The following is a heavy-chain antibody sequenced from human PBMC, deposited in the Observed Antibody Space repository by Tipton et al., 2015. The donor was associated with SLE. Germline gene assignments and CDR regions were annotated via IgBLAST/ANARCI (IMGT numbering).Heavy chain of an antibody. CDR3: ARGFLYDGFQV. CDR2: TYYMSKWYN. Sequence: GLVKPSQTLSLTCAISGDSVSTNSAAWNWIRPSPSRGLDWLGRTYYMSKWYNDYAVSVKSRIIINPDTSKNQFSLQLTSVTPEDTAVYYCARGFLYDGFQVWGQGTLVTVSS. CDR1: GDSVSTNSAA. J-gene: IGHJ1*01. D-gene: IGHD2-2*02. V-gene: IGHV6-1*01.